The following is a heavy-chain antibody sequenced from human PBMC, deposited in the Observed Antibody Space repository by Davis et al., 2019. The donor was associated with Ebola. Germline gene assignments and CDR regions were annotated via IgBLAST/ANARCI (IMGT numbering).Heavy chain of an antibody. Sequence: PGGSLRPSCAASGFTFSSYAMHWVRQAPGKGLEWVAVISYDGSNKYYADSVKGRFTISRDNSKNTLYLQMNSLRAEDTAVYYCARDVPYYYDSSGYFDYWGQGTLVTVSS. CDR2: ISYDGSNK. V-gene: IGHV3-30-3*01. CDR3: ARDVPYYYDSSGYFDY. J-gene: IGHJ4*02. CDR1: GFTFSSYA. D-gene: IGHD3-22*01.